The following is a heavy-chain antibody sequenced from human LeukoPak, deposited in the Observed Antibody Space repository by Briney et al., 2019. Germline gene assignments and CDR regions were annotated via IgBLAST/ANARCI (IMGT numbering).Heavy chain of an antibody. D-gene: IGHD3-3*01. CDR3: AREAITIFGLVRTQTTKGPHRFDP. CDR2: INPSGGST. Sequence: ASVKVSCKASGYTFTSYGISWVRQAPGQGLEWMGRINPSGGSTSYAQRFRGRVTMTRDMSTGTVYMELSSLTSEDTAVYYCAREAITIFGLVRTQTTKGPHRFDPWGQGTLVTVSS. V-gene: IGHV1-46*01. CDR1: GYTFTSYG. J-gene: IGHJ5*02.